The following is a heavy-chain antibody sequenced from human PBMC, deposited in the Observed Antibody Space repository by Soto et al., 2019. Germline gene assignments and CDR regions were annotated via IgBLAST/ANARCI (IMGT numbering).Heavy chain of an antibody. CDR1: GFTFSSYS. CDR2: ISSSSSYI. V-gene: IGHV3-21*01. Sequence: GGSLRLSCAASGFTFSSYSMNWVRQAPGKGLEWVSSISSSSSYIYYADSVKGRFTISRDNAKNSLYLQMNSLRAEDTAVYYCARLSSSSAPPYWGQGTLVTVSS. D-gene: IGHD6-6*01. J-gene: IGHJ4*02. CDR3: ARLSSSSAPPY.